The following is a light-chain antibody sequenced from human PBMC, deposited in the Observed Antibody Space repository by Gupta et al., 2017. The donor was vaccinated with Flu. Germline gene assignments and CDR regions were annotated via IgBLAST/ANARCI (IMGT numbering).Light chain of an antibody. J-gene: IGLJ1*01. CDR3: QSYDSSLSGSV. V-gene: IGLV1-40*01. CDR1: SSNTGAGYD. Sequence: QSVLTQPPSVSGAPGQRVTISCTGSSSNTGAGYDVHWYQQLPGEAPKLRIYGNSNRPSGVPDRCAGSKSGKSEARAITVLQAEDEADDDCQSYDSSLSGSVFGTGTKITV. CDR2: GNS.